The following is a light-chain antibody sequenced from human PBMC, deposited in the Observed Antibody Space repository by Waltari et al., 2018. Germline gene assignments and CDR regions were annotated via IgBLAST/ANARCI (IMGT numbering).Light chain of an antibody. CDR2: GKA. CDR3: SSRNGRANQVV. V-gene: IGLV3-19*01. CDR1: RLRTSY. Sequence: SSELTQDPAVSVALGQTVRITCQGDRLRTSYASWYQLKPGQAPVLVIYGKAKRPSGIPDRISGYSSGATSSLTITGAQAEDEADYYCSSRNGRANQVVFAGGTKVTVL. J-gene: IGLJ3*02.